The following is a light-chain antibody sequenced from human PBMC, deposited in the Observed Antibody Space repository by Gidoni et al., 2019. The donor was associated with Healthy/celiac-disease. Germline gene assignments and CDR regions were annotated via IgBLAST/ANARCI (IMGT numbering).Light chain of an antibody. CDR2: AAS. Sequence: VKMTTSPSSLSASVGDRVTITCRASQSISSYLNWYQQKPGKAPKLLIYAASSLQSGVPSRFSGSGSGTDFTLTISSLQPEDFATYYCQQSYSTPYTFGEGTKVEIK. J-gene: IGKJ2*01. CDR3: QQSYSTPYT. V-gene: IGKV1-39*01. CDR1: QSISSY.